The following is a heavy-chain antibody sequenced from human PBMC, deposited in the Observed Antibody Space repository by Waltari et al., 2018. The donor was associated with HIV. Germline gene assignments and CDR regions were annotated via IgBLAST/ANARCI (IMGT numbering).Heavy chain of an antibody. CDR3: ARVVYYYFDL. V-gene: IGHV4-31*03. CDR2: VYYRGST. Sequence: QVQLQESGPGLVKPSQTLSLTCTVTGDSLNSGGYYWAWIRHHPEKGLEWIGFVYYRGSTFFNPSFKSRATISGDTSKNQCSLRLTSMTAADTAVYFCARVVYYYFDLWGRGTPVIVSS. J-gene: IGHJ2*01. CDR1: GDSLNSGGYY.